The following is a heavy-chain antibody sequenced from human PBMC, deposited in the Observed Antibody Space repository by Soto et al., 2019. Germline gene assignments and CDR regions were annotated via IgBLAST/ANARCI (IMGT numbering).Heavy chain of an antibody. J-gene: IGHJ4*02. CDR3: EKAMGSSSWDRFDY. V-gene: IGHV3-23*01. Sequence: GGSLRLSCAAPGFTFSSNAMSWVRQAPGKGLEWVSVISSSGGSTYYADSVKGRFTISRDNSKNTLYLQMNSLRAEDTAGYYCEKAMGSSSWDRFDYWGQGTLVTVSS. CDR2: ISSSGGST. D-gene: IGHD6-13*01. CDR1: GFTFSSNA.